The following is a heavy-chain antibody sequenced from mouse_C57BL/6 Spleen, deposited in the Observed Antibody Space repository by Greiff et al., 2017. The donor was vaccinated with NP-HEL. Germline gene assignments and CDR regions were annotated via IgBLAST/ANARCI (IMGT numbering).Heavy chain of an antibody. J-gene: IGHJ2*01. CDR3: ERGATMSTRRGCTTDT. CDR1: GFTFSSYA. Sequence: EVQRVESGGGLVKPGGSLKLSCAASGFTFSSYAMSWVRQTPEKRLEWVATISDGGSYTYYPDNVKGRFTISRDNAKNNLYLQMSHLKSEDTAMYNSERGATMSTRRGCTTDTWGEGTTLTVSS. D-gene: IGHD2-4*01. V-gene: IGHV5-4*01. CDR2: ISDGGSYT.